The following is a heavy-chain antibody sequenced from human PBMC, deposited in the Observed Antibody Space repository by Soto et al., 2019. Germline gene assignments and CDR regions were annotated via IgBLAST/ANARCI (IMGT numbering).Heavy chain of an antibody. CDR1: GFTFSDYG. J-gene: IGHJ4*02. CDR2: IPYDGTKK. V-gene: IGHV3-30*03. D-gene: IGHD4-17*01. Sequence: QVQLVESGGGVVQPGRSLRLSCTASGFTFSDYGMHWVRQAPGKGLEWVAVIPYDGTKKYYADSVKGRFNISRDNSKNALYLQMNSLRDEDTAVYYCAIELSVIVTVNYFDSWGQGTLVTVSS. CDR3: AIELSVIVTVNYFDS.